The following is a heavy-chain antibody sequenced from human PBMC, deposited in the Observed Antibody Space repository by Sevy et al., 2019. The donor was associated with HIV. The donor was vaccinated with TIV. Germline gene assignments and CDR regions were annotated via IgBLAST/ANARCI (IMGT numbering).Heavy chain of an antibody. CDR1: GFSFDSYG. D-gene: IGHD3-22*01. CDR2: ISGSGTRT. V-gene: IGHV3-23*01. Sequence: GESLKISCAVSGFSFDSYGMTWVRQAPGKGLEWVSAISGSGTRTYYADSVKGRFIISRDNSKNTLDLQMNSLRAEETAIYYYAKGGGGHYDPDEIAYYFYYYNMDVWGKGTTVTVSS. CDR3: AKGGGGHYDPDEIAYYFYYYNMDV. J-gene: IGHJ6*03.